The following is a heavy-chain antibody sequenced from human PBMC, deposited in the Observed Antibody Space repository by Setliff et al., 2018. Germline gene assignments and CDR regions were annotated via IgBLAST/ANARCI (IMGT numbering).Heavy chain of an antibody. CDR1: RGSINSHY. J-gene: IGHJ4*02. V-gene: IGHV4-4*07. CDR2: IFGSGST. Sequence: SETLSLTCTVSRGSINSHYWSWIRQPAGKGLEWIGRIFGSGSTNYNPSLKSRVTMSIDTSKNQFFLKVRSVTAADTAVYYCARDRGSNNSPEDFDYWGLGTLVAVSS. D-gene: IGHD1-1*01. CDR3: ARDRGSNNSPEDFDY.